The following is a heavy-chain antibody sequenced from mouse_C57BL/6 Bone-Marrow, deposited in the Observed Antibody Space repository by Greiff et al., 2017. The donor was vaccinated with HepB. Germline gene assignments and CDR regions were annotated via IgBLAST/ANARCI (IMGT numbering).Heavy chain of an antibody. CDR1: GFSLSTFGMG. D-gene: IGHD1-1*01. Sequence: QVQLKESGPGILQPSQTLSLTCSSSGFSLSTFGMGVGWIRQPSGKGLEWLAHIWWDDDKYYNPALKSRLTISKDTSKNQVFLKIANVDTADTATYYCARTYYGSSYYAMDYWGQGTSVTVSS. CDR2: IWWDDDK. CDR3: ARTYYGSSYYAMDY. J-gene: IGHJ4*01. V-gene: IGHV8-8*01.